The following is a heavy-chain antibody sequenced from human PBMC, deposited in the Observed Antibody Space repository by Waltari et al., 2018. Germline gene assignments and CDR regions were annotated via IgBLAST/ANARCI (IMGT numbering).Heavy chain of an antibody. CDR2: IYYSGST. CDR1: GGSISSSSYY. Sequence: QLQLQESGPGLVKPSETLSLTCTVSGGSISSSSYYWGWIRHPPGKGLEWIGSIYYSGSTYYNPSLKSRVTISVDTSKNQFSLKRSSVTAADTAVYYCARDEPIAARRGWFDPWGQGTLVTVSS. V-gene: IGHV4-39*07. D-gene: IGHD6-25*01. CDR3: ARDEPIAARRGWFDP. J-gene: IGHJ5*02.